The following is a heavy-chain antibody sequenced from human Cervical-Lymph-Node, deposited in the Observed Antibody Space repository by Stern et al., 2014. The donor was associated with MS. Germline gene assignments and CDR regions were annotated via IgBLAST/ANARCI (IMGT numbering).Heavy chain of an antibody. J-gene: IGHJ6*02. Sequence: QVQLVQSGGGVVQPGRSLRLSCAASGFTFSSYGMHWVRQAPGKGMEWVALISYDGSNKYYADAVKGRFTISRDNSKNTLYLQMNSLRAEDTAVYYCARDFYSSSSHYYGMDVWGQGTTVTVSS. V-gene: IGHV3-30*19. D-gene: IGHD6-13*01. CDR3: ARDFYSSSSHYYGMDV. CDR1: GFTFSSYG. CDR2: ISYDGSNK.